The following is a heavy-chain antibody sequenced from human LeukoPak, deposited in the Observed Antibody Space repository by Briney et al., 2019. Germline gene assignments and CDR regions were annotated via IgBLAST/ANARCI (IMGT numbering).Heavy chain of an antibody. CDR2: TNSDGSST. CDR1: GFTFSSYW. J-gene: IGHJ4*02. Sequence: GGSLRLSCAASGFTFSSYWMHWVRQAPGKGLVWVSRTNSDGSSTSYADSVKGRFTISRDNAKNTLYLQMNSLRAEDTAVYYCARDWSLAVAGTPYYWGQGTLVTVSS. V-gene: IGHV3-74*01. D-gene: IGHD6-19*01. CDR3: ARDWSLAVAGTPYY.